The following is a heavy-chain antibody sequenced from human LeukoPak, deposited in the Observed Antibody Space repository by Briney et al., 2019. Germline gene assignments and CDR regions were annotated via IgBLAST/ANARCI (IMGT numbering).Heavy chain of an antibody. J-gene: IGHJ4*02. CDR2: INHSGST. CDR3: ARHPGGRYSSSWYYFDY. Sequence: PSETLSLTCAVYGGSFSGYYWSWIRQPPEKGLEWIGEINHSGSTNYNPSLKSRVTISVDTSKNQFSLKLSSVTAADTAVYYCARHPGGRYSSSWYYFDYWGQGTLVTVSS. D-gene: IGHD6-13*01. CDR1: GGSFSGYY. V-gene: IGHV4-34*01.